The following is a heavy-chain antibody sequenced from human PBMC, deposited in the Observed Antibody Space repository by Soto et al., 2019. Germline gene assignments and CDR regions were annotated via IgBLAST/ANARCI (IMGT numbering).Heavy chain of an antibody. CDR2: IYWDDDK. CDR3: AHVYGGYDNFDY. Sequence: QITLKESGPTLVKPTQTLTLTCTFSGFSLSTSGVGVRWIRQPPGKALEWLALIYWDDDKRYSPSLKSRLTITKDTSKNQVVLTMTNMDPVDTATYYCAHVYGGYDNFDYWGQGTLVTVSS. J-gene: IGHJ4*02. CDR1: GFSLSTSGVG. D-gene: IGHD5-12*01. V-gene: IGHV2-5*02.